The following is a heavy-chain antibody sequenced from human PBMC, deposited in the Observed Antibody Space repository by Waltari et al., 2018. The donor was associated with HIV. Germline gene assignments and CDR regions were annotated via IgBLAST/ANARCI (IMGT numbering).Heavy chain of an antibody. CDR2: IYYSGST. D-gene: IGHD3-22*01. V-gene: IGHV4-59*01. CDR1: GGSLSSYY. J-gene: IGHJ3*02. Sequence: QVQLQESGPGLVKPSETLSLTCTAPGGSLSSYYWSWIRQPPGKGLEWIGYIYYSGSTNYNPSLKSRVTISVDTSKNQFSLKLSSVTAADTAVYYCARVPYDSSGLDAFDIWGQGTMVTVSS. CDR3: ARVPYDSSGLDAFDI.